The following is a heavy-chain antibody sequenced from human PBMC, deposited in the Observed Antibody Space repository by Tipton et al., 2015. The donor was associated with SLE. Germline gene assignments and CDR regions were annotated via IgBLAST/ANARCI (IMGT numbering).Heavy chain of an antibody. CDR2: IDPSDSYT. CDR1: GYRFTSYW. CDR3: ARWNSGLFDY. D-gene: IGHD3-22*01. J-gene: IGHJ4*02. V-gene: IGHV5-10-1*01. Sequence: QSGAEVKKPGESLKISCKGSGYRFTSYWIGWVRQMPGKGLEWMGRIDPSDSYTNYSPSFQGHVTISVDKSISTAYLQWSSLKASDTALYYCARWNSGLFDYWGQGTLVTVSS.